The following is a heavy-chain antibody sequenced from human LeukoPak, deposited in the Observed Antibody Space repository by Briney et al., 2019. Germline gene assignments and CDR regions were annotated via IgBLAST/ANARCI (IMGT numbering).Heavy chain of an antibody. V-gene: IGHV4-59*12. CDR1: GRSISSYY. CDR2: IYYSGST. CDR3: ASHRYTYGNFDY. Sequence: SETLSLTCTVSGRSISSYYWSWIRQPPGKGLEWIGYIYYSGSTNYNPSLKSRVTMSVDTSRNQFSLKLSSVTAADTAVYYCASHRYTYGNFDYWGQGTLVTVSS. D-gene: IGHD5-18*01. J-gene: IGHJ4*02.